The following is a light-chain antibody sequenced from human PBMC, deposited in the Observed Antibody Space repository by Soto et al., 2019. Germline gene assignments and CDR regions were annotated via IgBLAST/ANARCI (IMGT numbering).Light chain of an antibody. V-gene: IGKV3-20*01. Sequence: EIVLTQSPGTLSLSPGERATLSCRASQSVSSSYLAWYQQKPGQAPRLLIYGASSRATGIPDRFSGSGSGTDFTLTISRLEPEDFAVYSCQQSGSSKTFGQGTKVDIK. CDR1: QSVSSSY. J-gene: IGKJ1*01. CDR2: GAS. CDR3: QQSGSSKT.